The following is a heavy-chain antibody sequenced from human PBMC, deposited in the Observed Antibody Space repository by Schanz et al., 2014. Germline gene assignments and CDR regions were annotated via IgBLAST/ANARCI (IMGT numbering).Heavy chain of an antibody. J-gene: IGHJ4*02. V-gene: IGHV3-30*18. Sequence: QVQLVESGGGVVQPGRSLRLSCAASGFNFSNYDIHWVRQAPGKGLEWVALIYYNGTNKYYADSVKGRFTISRDNSQNTLYLQMNTLRTEDTAVYYCAKDQGSYGSGSYSYFDYWGQGTLATVSS. D-gene: IGHD3-10*01. CDR3: AKDQGSYGSGSYSYFDY. CDR1: GFNFSNYD. CDR2: IYYNGTNK.